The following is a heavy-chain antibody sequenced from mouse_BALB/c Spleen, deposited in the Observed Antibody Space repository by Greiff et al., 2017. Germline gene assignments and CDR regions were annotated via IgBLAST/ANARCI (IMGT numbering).Heavy chain of an antibody. CDR1: GFNIKDYY. J-gene: IGHJ3*01. D-gene: IGHD4-1*01. Sequence: EVKLQESGAELVRPGALVKLSCKASGFNIKDYYMHWVKQRPEQGLEWIGWIDPENGNTIYDPKFQGKASITADTSSNTAYLQLSSLTSEDTAVYYCAPARTGSAYWGQGTLVTVSA. V-gene: IGHV14-1*02. CDR3: APARTGSAY. CDR2: IDPENGNT.